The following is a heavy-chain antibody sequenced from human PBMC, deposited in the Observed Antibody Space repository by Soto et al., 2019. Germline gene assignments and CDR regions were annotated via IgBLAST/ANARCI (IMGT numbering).Heavy chain of an antibody. V-gene: IGHV3-30-3*01. CDR3: AREGGAGGYNFDD. J-gene: IGHJ4*02. D-gene: IGHD5-12*01. CDR2: ISYDGSNK. CDR1: GFTFSSYA. Sequence: QVQLVESGGGVVQPGRSLRLSCAASGFTFSSYAMHWVRQAPGKGLEWVAVISYDGSNKYYADSVKGRFTISRDNSKNTLYLQMNSLRAEDTAVYYCAREGGAGGYNFDDWGQGTLVTVSS.